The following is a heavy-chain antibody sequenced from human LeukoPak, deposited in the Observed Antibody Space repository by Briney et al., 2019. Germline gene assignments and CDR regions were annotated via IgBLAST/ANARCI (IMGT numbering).Heavy chain of an antibody. CDR2: IYDSGST. CDR3: ARVDPAFGLALPNWYFDL. D-gene: IGHD3-10*01. J-gene: IGHJ2*01. Sequence: KPSETLSLTCSVSGGSISSHYWSWIRQPPGKGLEWIGYIYDSGSTNYNPSLKSRVTISVDTSKNQFSLKLSSVTAADTAVYYCARVDPAFGLALPNWYFDLWGRGTLVTVSS. V-gene: IGHV4-59*11. CDR1: GGSISSHY.